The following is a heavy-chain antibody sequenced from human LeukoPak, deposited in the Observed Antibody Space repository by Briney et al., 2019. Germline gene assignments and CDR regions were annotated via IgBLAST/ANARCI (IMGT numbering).Heavy chain of an antibody. D-gene: IGHD2-15*01. CDR2: ISSSGSTI. CDR3: ARDPVGIFRNFDY. J-gene: IGHJ4*02. Sequence: QAGGSLRLSCAASGFTFSSYEMNWVRQAPGKGLEWVSYISSSGSTIYYADSVKGRFAISRDNAKNSLYLQMNSLRAEDTAVYYCARDPVGIFRNFDYWGQGTLVTVSS. V-gene: IGHV3-48*03. CDR1: GFTFSSYE.